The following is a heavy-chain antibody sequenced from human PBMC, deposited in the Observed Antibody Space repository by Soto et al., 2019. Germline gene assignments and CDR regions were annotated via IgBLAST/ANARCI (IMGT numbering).Heavy chain of an antibody. V-gene: IGHV3-74*01. Sequence: EVQLVESGGGLVQPGGSLRLSCAASGFTLSGRSMHWVRQAPGKGLVWVSGIDNAGTDSTYADSVKGRFTSSRDNAKKMLYLQMNRLRVEGTAVYYCARGWFGPDVWGKGTTVTVSS. CDR1: GFTLSGRS. CDR3: ARGWFGPDV. D-gene: IGHD3-10*01. CDR2: IDNAGTDS. J-gene: IGHJ6*04.